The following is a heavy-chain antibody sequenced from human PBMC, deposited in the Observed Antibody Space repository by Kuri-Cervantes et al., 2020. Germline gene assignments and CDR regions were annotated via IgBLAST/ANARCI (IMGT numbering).Heavy chain of an antibody. V-gene: IGHV3-21*03. CDR1: GFTFSSYS. D-gene: IGHD2-2*01. J-gene: IGHJ4*02. CDR2: ISSSSSYI. CDR3: ARDEGYMSCSSTSCYVFDY. Sequence: GESLKISCAASGFTFSSYSMNWVRQAPGKGLEWVSSISSSSSYIYYADSVKGRFTISRDNAKNSLYLQMNSLRAEDTAVYYCARDEGYMSCSSTSCYVFDYWGQGTLVTSPQ.